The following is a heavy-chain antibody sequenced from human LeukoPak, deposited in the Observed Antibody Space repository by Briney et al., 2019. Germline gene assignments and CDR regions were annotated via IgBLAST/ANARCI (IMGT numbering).Heavy chain of an antibody. D-gene: IGHD3-10*01. CDR3: ARVGRGVNLLDY. Sequence: NPSETLSLTCTVSGGSINSVGYYWSWIRQHPGKGLEWIRYIYFNGNTYYNPSLKSLVTILLDTSKKQFSLKLTSVTAADTAVYYCARVGRGVNLLDYWGQGTLVTVSS. V-gene: IGHV4-31*01. CDR2: IYFNGNT. J-gene: IGHJ4*02. CDR1: GGSINSVGYY.